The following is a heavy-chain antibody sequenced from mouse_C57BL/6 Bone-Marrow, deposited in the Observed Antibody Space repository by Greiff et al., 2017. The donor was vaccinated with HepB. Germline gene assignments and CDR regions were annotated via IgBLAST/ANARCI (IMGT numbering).Heavy chain of an antibody. V-gene: IGHV3-6*01. CDR3: ANGLLFWFAY. J-gene: IGHJ3*01. Sequence: EVKVEESGPGLVKPSQSLSLTCSVTGYSITSGYYWNWIRQFPGNKLEWMGYISYDGSNNYNPSLKNRISITRDTSKNQFFLKLNSVTTEDTATYYCANGLLFWFAYWGQGTLVTVSA. CDR2: ISYDGSN. D-gene: IGHD2-13*01. CDR1: GYSITSGYY.